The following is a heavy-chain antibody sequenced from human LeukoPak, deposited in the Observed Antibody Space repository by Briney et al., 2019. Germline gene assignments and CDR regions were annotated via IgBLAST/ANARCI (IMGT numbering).Heavy chain of an antibody. CDR1: GGSISSYY. CDR2: IYYGGST. V-gene: IGHV4-59*12. CDR3: ARETIGYCSSTSCSLDY. Sequence: PSETLSLTCTVSGGSISSYYWSWIRQPPGKGLEWIGYIYYGGSTNYNPSLKSRVTISVDTSKNQFSLKLSSVTAADTAVYYCARETIGYCSSTSCSLDYWGQGTLVTVSS. J-gene: IGHJ4*02. D-gene: IGHD2-2*01.